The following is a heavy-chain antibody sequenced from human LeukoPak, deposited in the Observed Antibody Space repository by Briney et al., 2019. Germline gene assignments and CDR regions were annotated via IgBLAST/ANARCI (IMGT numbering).Heavy chain of an antibody. J-gene: IGHJ4*02. CDR1: GGSISSGDYY. D-gene: IGHD3-3*01. V-gene: IGHV4-30-4*01. CDR3: ARELASITIFGVVIYYFDY. CDR2: IYYSGST. Sequence: SQTLSLTCTVSGGSISSGDYYWSWIRQPPGKGLEWIRYIYYSGSTYYNPSLKSRVTISVDTSKNQFSLKLSSVTAADTAVYYCARELASITIFGVVIYYFDYWGQGTLVTVSS.